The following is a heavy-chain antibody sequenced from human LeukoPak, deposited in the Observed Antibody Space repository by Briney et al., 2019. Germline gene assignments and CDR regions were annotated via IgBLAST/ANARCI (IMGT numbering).Heavy chain of an antibody. D-gene: IGHD1-26*01. CDR3: ARIPRGLDVFDI. V-gene: IGHV4-59*01. CDR1: GGSISSYY. J-gene: IGHJ3*02. Sequence: SETLSLTCTVSGGSISSYYWSWIRQPPGKGLEWIGYIYYSGSTNYNPSLKSRVTISVDTSKNQFSLKLSSVTAADTAVYYCARIPRGLDVFDIWGQGTMVTVSS. CDR2: IYYSGST.